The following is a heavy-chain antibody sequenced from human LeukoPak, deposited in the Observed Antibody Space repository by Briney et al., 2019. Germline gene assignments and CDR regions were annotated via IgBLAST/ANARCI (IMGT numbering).Heavy chain of an antibody. V-gene: IGHV4-34*01. Sequence: SETLSLTCAVYGGSFSGYCWSWIRQSPGKGLEWIGEINHSGSTNYNPSLKSRVTISIATSKNQFSLKLSSVTAADTALYYCARAGYGDYEGFMDVWGKGTTVTVSS. CDR2: INHSGST. CDR3: ARAGYGDYEGFMDV. CDR1: GGSFSGYC. D-gene: IGHD4-17*01. J-gene: IGHJ6*03.